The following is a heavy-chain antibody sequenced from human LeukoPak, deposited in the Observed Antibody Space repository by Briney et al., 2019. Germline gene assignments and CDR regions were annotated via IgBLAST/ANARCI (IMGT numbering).Heavy chain of an antibody. CDR3: ASWVYCGGDCLDY. V-gene: IGHV1-69*06. CDR2: IIPIFGTA. J-gene: IGHJ4*02. Sequence: SVKVSCKASGYTFTSYGISWVRQAPGQGLEWMGRIIPIFGTANYAQKFQGRVTITADKSTSTAYMELSSLRSEDTAVYYCASWVYCGGDCLDYWGQGTLVTVSS. D-gene: IGHD2-21*02. CDR1: GYTFTSYG.